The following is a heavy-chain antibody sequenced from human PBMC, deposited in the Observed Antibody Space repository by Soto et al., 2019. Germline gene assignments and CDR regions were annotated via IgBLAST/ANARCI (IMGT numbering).Heavy chain of an antibody. CDR2: ITGSGSTT. J-gene: IGHJ3*02. CDR1: GFRFNNYA. Sequence: GGSLRLSCVASGFRFNNYAMSWVRQAPGKGLDWVSSITGSGSTTYIADSVKGRFAISRDNSAHTFYLQMNNLRAEDTAVYYCAGGGASANYAFDIWGQGTVVTVSS. D-gene: IGHD1-26*01. V-gene: IGHV3-23*01. CDR3: AGGGASANYAFDI.